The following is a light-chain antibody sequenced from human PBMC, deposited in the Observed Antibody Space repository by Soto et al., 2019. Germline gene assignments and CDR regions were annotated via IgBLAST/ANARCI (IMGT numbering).Light chain of an antibody. CDR3: SSYTINSPDV. CDR2: EVS. V-gene: IGLV2-14*01. J-gene: IGLJ1*01. CDR1: SSDVGGYNY. Sequence: QSALTQPASVSGSPGQSITISCTGTSSDVGGYNYVSWYQQHPGKAPKLMIYEVSNRPSGVSKHFSGSKSGNTASLTISGLQAEDESDYYCSSYTINSPDVFGTGTKVTVL.